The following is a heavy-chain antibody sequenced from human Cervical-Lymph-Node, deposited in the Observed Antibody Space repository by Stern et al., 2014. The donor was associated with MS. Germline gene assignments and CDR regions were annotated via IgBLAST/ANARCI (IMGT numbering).Heavy chain of an antibody. CDR3: ATPTTVTVGAMDV. CDR2: IIPILGTT. V-gene: IGHV1-69*01. Sequence: VQLVESGAEVKKPGSSVKVSCKASGGTFSSLAINWVRQAPGQGLEWMGGIIPILGTTNYAQKVQGRVTITEDEYKNNTFMALSSLRSDDTAVYYCATPTTVTVGAMDVWGQGTTVTVSS. D-gene: IGHD4-17*01. CDR1: GGTFSSLA. J-gene: IGHJ6*02.